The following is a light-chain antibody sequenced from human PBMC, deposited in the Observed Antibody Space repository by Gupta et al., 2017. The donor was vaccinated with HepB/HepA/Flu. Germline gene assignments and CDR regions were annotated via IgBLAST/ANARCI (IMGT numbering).Light chain of an antibody. V-gene: IGKV1-39*01. J-gene: IGKJ2*01. CDR3: QQTDSAPPT. Sequence: DIQMTQSPSSLSASVGDRVTITCRPSQSISIYLNWYQQKVGKAPKLLMFGGSDLQSGVPSRFSGSRSGTDFTLTISSLQPEDFATYYCQQTDSAPPTFGQGTKLEIK. CDR1: QSISIY. CDR2: GGS.